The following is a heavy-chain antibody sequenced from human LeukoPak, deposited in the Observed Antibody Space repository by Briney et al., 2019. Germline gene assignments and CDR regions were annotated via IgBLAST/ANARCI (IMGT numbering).Heavy chain of an antibody. CDR1: GGSISSYY. CDR2: IYYRGST. V-gene: IGHV4-59*01. Sequence: PSETLSLTCTVSGGSISSYYWSWIRQPPGKGLEWIGYIYYRGSTNYNASLTNRVTISVDTSKNQFSLKLSSVTAADTAVYYCAREVGYCSGGSCYSYFDYWGQGTLVTVSS. CDR3: AREVGYCSGGSCYSYFDY. D-gene: IGHD2-15*01. J-gene: IGHJ4*02.